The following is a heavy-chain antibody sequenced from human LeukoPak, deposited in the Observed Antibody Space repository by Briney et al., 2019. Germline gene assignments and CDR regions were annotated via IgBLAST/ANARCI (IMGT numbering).Heavy chain of an antibody. J-gene: IGHJ4*02. CDR3: AKDSRGYSTGDFDY. Sequence: GGSLRLSCAASGFTFSSYAMSWVRQAPGKGLEWVSGISWNSGSIGYADSVKGRFTISRDNAKNSLYLQMNSLRAEDTALYYCAKDSRGYSTGDFDYWGQGTLATVSS. V-gene: IGHV3-9*01. CDR2: ISWNSGSI. D-gene: IGHD5-18*01. CDR1: GFTFSSYA.